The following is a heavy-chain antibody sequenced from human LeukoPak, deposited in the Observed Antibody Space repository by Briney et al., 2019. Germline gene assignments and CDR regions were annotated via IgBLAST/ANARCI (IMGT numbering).Heavy chain of an antibody. V-gene: IGHV3-7*01. Sequence: GGSLRLSCEGSGFNFGETTMSWVRQVPGKGLEWVARIKEDLSDIYYVDSVRGRFTISRDNAKKSLYLQMSSLRAEDTALYYCARGGQTGFDLWGQGKMVTVSS. CDR1: GFNFGETT. D-gene: IGHD2-15*01. CDR2: IKEDLSDI. J-gene: IGHJ5*02. CDR3: ARGGQTGFDL.